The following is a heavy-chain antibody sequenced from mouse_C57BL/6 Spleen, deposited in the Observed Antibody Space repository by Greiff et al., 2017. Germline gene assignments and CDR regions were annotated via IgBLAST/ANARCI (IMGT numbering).Heavy chain of an antibody. D-gene: IGHD1-1*01. Sequence: VQLKQSGAELVKPGASVKLSCTASGFNIKDYYMHWVKQRTEQGLEWIGRIDPEDGETKYAPKFQGKATLTADHSSNTAYLQLSSLTSEDTAVYYCVGITTVVAPYFDVWGTGTTVTVAS. V-gene: IGHV14-2*01. J-gene: IGHJ1*03. CDR3: VGITTVVAPYFDV. CDR1: GFNIKDYY. CDR2: IDPEDGET.